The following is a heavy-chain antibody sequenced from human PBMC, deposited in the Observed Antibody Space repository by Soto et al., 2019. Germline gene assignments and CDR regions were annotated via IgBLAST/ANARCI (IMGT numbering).Heavy chain of an antibody. CDR2: IYSGGST. CDR3: EREKVLSPAGLDRGYMDV. CDR1: GFTVSSNY. V-gene: IGHV3-66*01. J-gene: IGHJ6*03. D-gene: IGHD1-1*01. Sequence: EVQLVESGGGLVQPGGSLRLSCAASGFTVSSNYMSWVRQAPGKGLEWVSVIYSGGSTYYADSVKGRFTISRDNSKNTLYLQMNILSAEDTAVYYCEREKVLSPAGLDRGYMDVWGKGTTVTVSS.